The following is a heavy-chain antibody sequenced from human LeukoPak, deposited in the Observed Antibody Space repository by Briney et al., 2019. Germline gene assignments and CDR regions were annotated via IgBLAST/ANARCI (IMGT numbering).Heavy chain of an antibody. CDR1: GFTFRSYS. CDR2: ISSSSSYI. D-gene: IGHD5-12*01. V-gene: IGHV3-21*06. Sequence: GGSLRLSCAASGFTFRSYSMNWVRQAPGKGLEWVSSISSSSSYIYYADSVKGRFTISRDNAKNSLYLQMNSLRAEDTAVYYCARDPELLRYFHHWGQGTLVTVSS. J-gene: IGHJ1*01. CDR3: ARDPELLRYFHH.